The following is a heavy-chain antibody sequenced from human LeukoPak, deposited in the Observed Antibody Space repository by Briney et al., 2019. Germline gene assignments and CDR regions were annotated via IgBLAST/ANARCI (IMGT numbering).Heavy chain of an antibody. D-gene: IGHD3-3*01. Sequence: ASVKVSCKASGYTFTGYYMHWVRQAPGQGLEWMGWINPNSGGTNYAQKFQGRVTITADESTSTAYMELSSLRSEDTAVYYCARGIFGVVIHDAFDIWGQGTMVTVSS. CDR2: INPNSGGT. V-gene: IGHV1-2*02. CDR3: ARGIFGVVIHDAFDI. CDR1: GYTFTGYY. J-gene: IGHJ3*02.